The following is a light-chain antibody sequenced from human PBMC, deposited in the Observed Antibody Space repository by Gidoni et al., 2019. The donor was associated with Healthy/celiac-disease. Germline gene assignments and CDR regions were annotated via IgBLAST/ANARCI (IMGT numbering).Light chain of an antibody. Sequence: EIVMTQSPATLSVSPGERATLSCRASQSFSSNLAWYQQKPGQAPRLLIYGASTRATGIPARFSGSGSGTEFTLTISSLQSEDFAVYYCQQYNNWPPYSFXXXTKLEIK. V-gene: IGKV3-15*01. CDR2: GAS. J-gene: IGKJ2*03. CDR3: QQYNNWPPYS. CDR1: QSFSSN.